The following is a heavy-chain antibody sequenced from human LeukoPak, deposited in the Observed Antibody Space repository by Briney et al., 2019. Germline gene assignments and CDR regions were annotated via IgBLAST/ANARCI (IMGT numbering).Heavy chain of an antibody. J-gene: IGHJ6*02. V-gene: IGHV1-18*01. CDR2: VSADNGNT. D-gene: IGHD3-10*01. CDR3: AKGGTMVRGVNPLGDYGMDV. Sequence: ASVKVSCKASGYTFTNYVISWVRQAPGQGLEWMGWVSADNGNTNYAQKLQGRVTMTTDTSTSAAYMELRSLQSDDTAVYYCAKGGTMVRGVNPLGDYGMDVWGQGTTVTVSS. CDR1: GYTFTNYV.